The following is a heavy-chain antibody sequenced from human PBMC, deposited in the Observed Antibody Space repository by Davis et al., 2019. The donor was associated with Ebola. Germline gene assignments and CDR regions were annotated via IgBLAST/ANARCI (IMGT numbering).Heavy chain of an antibody. D-gene: IGHD3-22*01. CDR1: GFTFSSYG. J-gene: IGHJ4*02. CDR3: AREDSGYDSSGYYYFLADY. V-gene: IGHV3-21*01. Sequence: GESLKISCAASGFTFSSYGMHWVRQAPGKGLEWVSSISSSSSYIYYADSVKGRFTISRDNAKNSLYLQMNSLRAEDTAVYYCAREDSGYDSSGYYYFLADYWGQGTLVTVSS. CDR2: ISSSSSYI.